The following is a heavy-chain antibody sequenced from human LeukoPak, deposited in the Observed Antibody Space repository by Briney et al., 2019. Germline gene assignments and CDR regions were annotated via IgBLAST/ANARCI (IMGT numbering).Heavy chain of an antibody. CDR3: ARGGGLQRRYFEY. Sequence: GGSLRLSCAASGFSVSNYALSWVRQAPGKGLEWVSSSTAGGSSTYNTDSVEGRFTISRDISKNTLYMQMNSLRAEDTAIYYCARGGGLQRRYFEYWGQGTLLTVSS. D-gene: IGHD2-15*01. CDR1: GFSVSNYA. J-gene: IGHJ4*02. V-gene: IGHV3-23*01. CDR2: STAGGSST.